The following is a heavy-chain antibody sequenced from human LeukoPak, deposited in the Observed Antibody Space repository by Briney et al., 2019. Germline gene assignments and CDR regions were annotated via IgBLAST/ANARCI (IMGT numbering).Heavy chain of an antibody. CDR1: GSTSSSYA. D-gene: IGHD4-17*01. J-gene: IGHJ4*02. V-gene: IGHV3-23*01. CDR2: IGGSGTPT. Sequence: GGSLTLSCVVSGSTSSSYAMSWVRQAPGKGLEWVSAIGGSGTPTYYADSVKGRFTISRDNSKNTLYLRMYSLRAEDTAIYYCGTDAYGDSYDYWGQGTLVTVSS. CDR3: GTDAYGDSYDY.